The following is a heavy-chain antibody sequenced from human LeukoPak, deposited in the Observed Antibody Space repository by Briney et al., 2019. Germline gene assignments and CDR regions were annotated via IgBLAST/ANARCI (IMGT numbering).Heavy chain of an antibody. J-gene: IGHJ4*02. CDR2: TSGRGGST. D-gene: IGHD6-19*01. V-gene: IGHV3-23*01. CDR1: GFTFSSYA. Sequence: GGSLRLSCGASGFTFSSYAMSWVRQAPGKGLEWVSATSGRGGSTFYADSVKGRFTISRDNSKNTLYLQMNSLRAEDTAVYYCAKDQGSSGWSFDYWGQGTLVTVSS. CDR3: AKDQGSSGWSFDY.